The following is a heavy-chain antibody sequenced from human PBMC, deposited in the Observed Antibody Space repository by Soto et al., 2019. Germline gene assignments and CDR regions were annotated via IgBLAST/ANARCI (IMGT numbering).Heavy chain of an antibody. CDR3: ASPVPAADLYYYGMDV. CDR2: IIPIFGTA. V-gene: IGHV1-69*06. Sequence: QVQLVQSGAEVKKPGSSVKVSCKASGGTFSSYAISWVRQAPGQGLEWMGGIIPIFGTANYAQKFQGRVTITADKSTSTAYMELSSLRSEDTAVYYCASPVPAADLYYYGMDVWGQGTTVTVSS. CDR1: GGTFSSYA. J-gene: IGHJ6*02. D-gene: IGHD2-2*01.